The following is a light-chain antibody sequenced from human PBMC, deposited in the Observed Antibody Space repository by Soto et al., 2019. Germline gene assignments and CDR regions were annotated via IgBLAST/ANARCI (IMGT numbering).Light chain of an antibody. CDR1: SSNIGSNT. V-gene: IGLV1-44*01. Sequence: QSVLTQPPSASGTPGQRVTISCSGSSSNIGSNTVNWYQQLPGTAPKLLISSNNQRPSGVPDRFSGSKSGTSASLAISGLQSEDEADYYCAAWDDSLNGLVGGGTKLTVL. CDR3: AAWDDSLNGL. CDR2: SNN. J-gene: IGLJ2*01.